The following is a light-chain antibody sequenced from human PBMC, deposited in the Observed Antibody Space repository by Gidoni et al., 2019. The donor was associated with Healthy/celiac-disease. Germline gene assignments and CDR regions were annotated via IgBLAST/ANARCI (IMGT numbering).Light chain of an antibody. CDR1: QSVNSN. CDR3: QQYNNWPRT. CDR2: GAS. V-gene: IGKV3-15*01. J-gene: IGKJ1*01. Sequence: EKVMTQSPVTLSVSPGDRATLSCRASQSVNSNLAWYQQKPGQAPRLLIYGASTRATGIPARFSGSGSGTEFTLTISSLQSEDFAVYYCQQYNNWPRTFGQGTKVEIK.